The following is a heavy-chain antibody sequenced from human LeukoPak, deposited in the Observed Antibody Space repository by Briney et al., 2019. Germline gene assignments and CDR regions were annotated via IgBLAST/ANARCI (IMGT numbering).Heavy chain of an antibody. J-gene: IGHJ4*02. CDR2: INSDGSSA. CDR1: GFTFSNYQ. Sequence: GGSLRLSCAASGFTFSNYQMHWVRQAPGKGLVWVSHINSDGSSAIYGDSVKGRVTISRDNAKNSLFLQMNSLRVEDTAVYYCSGGSRFVDYWGQGTLVTVSS. V-gene: IGHV3-74*01. D-gene: IGHD3-16*01. CDR3: SGGSRFVDY.